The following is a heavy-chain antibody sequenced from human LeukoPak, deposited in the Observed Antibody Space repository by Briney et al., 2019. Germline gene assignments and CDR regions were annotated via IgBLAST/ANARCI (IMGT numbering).Heavy chain of an antibody. J-gene: IGHJ5*02. Sequence: GGSLRLSCAASGFTFDDYGMSWVGQAPGKGVEWVSGINWNGGRRVYADSVKGRFTISRDNAKNSLYLQMNSLRAEDTALYYCARVPYCGGDCYSNWFDLWGQGTLVTVSS. V-gene: IGHV3-20*04. CDR2: INWNGGRR. CDR1: GFTFDDYG. D-gene: IGHD2-21*02. CDR3: ARVPYCGGDCYSNWFDL.